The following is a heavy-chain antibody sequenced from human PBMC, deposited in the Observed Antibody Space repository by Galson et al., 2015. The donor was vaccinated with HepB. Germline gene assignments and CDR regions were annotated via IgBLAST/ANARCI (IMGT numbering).Heavy chain of an antibody. J-gene: IGHJ6*03. Sequence: SVKVSCKASGGTFSSYAISWVRQAPGQGLEWMGGIIPIFGTANYAQKFQGRVTITADESTSTAYMELSSLRSEDTAVYYCAGDVEVVSTEYYYYTDVWGKGTTVTVSS. V-gene: IGHV1-69*13. CDR1: GGTFSSYA. D-gene: IGHD2-2*01. CDR3: AGDVEVVSTEYYYYTDV. CDR2: IIPIFGTA.